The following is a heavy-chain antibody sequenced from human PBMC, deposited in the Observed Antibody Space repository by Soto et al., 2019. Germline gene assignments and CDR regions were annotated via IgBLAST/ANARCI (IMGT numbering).Heavy chain of an antibody. CDR3: AKGGSSWTEWFDP. J-gene: IGHJ5*02. CDR1: GYPLTAKY. CDR2: INPSSGGT. V-gene: IGHV1-2*02. Sequence: GASVKVSCKASGYPLTAKYLHWVRQAPGQGLEWMGWINPSSGGTKEAQKFRGRVTMTRDTSISAACMELSRLTSDDTAVYYCAKGGSSWTEWFDPWGQGTLVTVSS. D-gene: IGHD6-13*01.